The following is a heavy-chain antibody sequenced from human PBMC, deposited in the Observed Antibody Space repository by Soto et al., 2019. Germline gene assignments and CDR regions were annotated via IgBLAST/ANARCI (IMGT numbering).Heavy chain of an antibody. CDR2: ISYDGSNK. CDR1: GFTFRSYA. CDR3: AKAARTDYGDYAPYYFDY. Sequence: QVQLVESGGGVVQPERSLRLSCAASGFTFRSYAMHWVRQAPGKGLEWVAVISYDGSNKYYADSVKGRFTISRDNSKNTLYLQMNSLRAEDTAVYYCAKAARTDYGDYAPYYFDYWGQGTLVTVSS. V-gene: IGHV3-30-3*01. D-gene: IGHD4-17*01. J-gene: IGHJ4*02.